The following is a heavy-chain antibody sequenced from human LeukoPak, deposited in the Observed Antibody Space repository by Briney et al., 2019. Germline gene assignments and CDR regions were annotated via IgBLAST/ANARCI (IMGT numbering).Heavy chain of an antibody. CDR1: GGSISSYY. Sequence: KPSETLSLTCTVSGGSISSYYWSCIRQPAGKGLEWIGRIYTSGSTNYNPSLKSRVTMSVDTSKNQFSLKLSSVTAADTAVYYCARDLRVGATDYYYMDVWGKGTTVTVSS. V-gene: IGHV4-4*07. CDR3: ARDLRVGATDYYYMDV. J-gene: IGHJ6*03. D-gene: IGHD1-26*01. CDR2: IYTSGST.